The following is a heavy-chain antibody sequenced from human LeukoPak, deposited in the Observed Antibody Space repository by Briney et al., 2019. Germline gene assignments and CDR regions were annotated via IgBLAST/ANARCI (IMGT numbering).Heavy chain of an antibody. Sequence: SQTLSLTFAISGDSVSSNSAAWNWIRQSPSRGLEWLGRTYYRSKWYNDYAVSVKSRITINPDTSKNQFSLQLNSVTPEDTAVYYCARVKWPVSIAAAGNWFDPWGQGTLVTVSS. D-gene: IGHD6-13*01. CDR2: TYYRSKWYN. V-gene: IGHV6-1*01. J-gene: IGHJ5*02. CDR3: ARVKWPVSIAAAGNWFDP. CDR1: GDSVSSNSAA.